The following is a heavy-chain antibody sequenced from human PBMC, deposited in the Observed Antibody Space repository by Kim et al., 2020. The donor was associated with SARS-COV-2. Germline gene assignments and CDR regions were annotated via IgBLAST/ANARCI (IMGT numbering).Heavy chain of an antibody. CDR1: GFTFSSYS. J-gene: IGHJ4*02. CDR3: ARDLGTFGGNSYFDY. CDR2: ISSSSTYI. Sequence: GGSLRLSCAASGFTFSSYSMNWVRQAPGKGLEWVSSISSSSTYIYYADSLKGRFTISRDNAKNSLYLQMNSLRAEDTAVYYCARDLGTFGGNSYFDYWGQETLVTVSS. D-gene: IGHD2-21*02. V-gene: IGHV3-21*01.